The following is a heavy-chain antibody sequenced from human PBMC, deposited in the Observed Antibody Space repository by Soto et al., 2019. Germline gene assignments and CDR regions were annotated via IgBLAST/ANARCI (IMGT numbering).Heavy chain of an antibody. J-gene: IGHJ2*01. CDR2: ISYDGSNK. CDR3: ARPLWRNDYNWGDFDL. V-gene: IGHV3-30-3*01. Sequence: QVQLVESGGGVVQPGRSLRLSCAASGFTFSSYAMHWVRQAPGKGLEWVAVISYDGSNKYYADSVKGRFTISRDNSKNTLYIQMNSLRAEDTDVYYCARPLWRNDYNWGDFDLWGRGTLVTVSS. D-gene: IGHD3-16*01. CDR1: GFTFSSYA.